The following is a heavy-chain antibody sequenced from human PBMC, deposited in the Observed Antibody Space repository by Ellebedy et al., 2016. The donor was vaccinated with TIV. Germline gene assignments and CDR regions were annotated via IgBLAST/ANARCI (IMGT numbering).Heavy chain of an antibody. J-gene: IGHJ3*02. CDR3: ATDGSYGDYRSPTHAFVM. CDR2: INQDGSDT. CDR1: GFTFNSYW. Sequence: GESLKISCAASGFTFNSYWMTWVRQAPGKGLEWVANINQDGSDTYYVDSLRCRFTISRDNAKNSLYLLMNSLRGEDTAVYYCATDGSYGDYRSPTHAFVMWGQGTLVTVSS. V-gene: IGHV3-7*01. D-gene: IGHD4-17*01.